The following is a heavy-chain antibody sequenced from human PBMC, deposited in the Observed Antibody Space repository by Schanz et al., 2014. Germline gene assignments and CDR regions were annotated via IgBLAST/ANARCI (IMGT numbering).Heavy chain of an antibody. CDR1: GFTFSSYA. Sequence: VQLVESGGGVVQPGRSLRLSCAASGFTFSSYAMSWVRQGPGKGLEWVSGISGGGGTRNYADSVKGRFTVFRDNSKRTLYLEINDPRAEDAAVYYCAKDSCSSTTCYGCGMDVWGQGSTXTVSS. CDR2: ISGGGGTR. D-gene: IGHD2-2*01. CDR3: AKDSCSSTTCYGCGMDV. J-gene: IGHJ6*02. V-gene: IGHV3-23*04.